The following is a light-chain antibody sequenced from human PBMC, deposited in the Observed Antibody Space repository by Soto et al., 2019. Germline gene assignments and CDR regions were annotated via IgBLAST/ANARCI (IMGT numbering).Light chain of an antibody. CDR3: QQSSSTPLT. V-gene: IGKV1-39*01. CDR2: GAS. J-gene: IGKJ3*01. Sequence: DIQMTQSPSYLSASVGGTVTITCRASQNIDNYLNWYQHEPGKAPKLLIYGASTLQSGVPSRFSGSGSGTDFTLTIASLQPEDSATYYCQQSSSTPLTFGPGTTVHVE. CDR1: QNIDNY.